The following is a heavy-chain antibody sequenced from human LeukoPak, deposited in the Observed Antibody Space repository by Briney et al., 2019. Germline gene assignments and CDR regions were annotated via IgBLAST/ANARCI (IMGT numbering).Heavy chain of an antibody. Sequence: GGSLRLSCAASGFTFNTYWMHWVRQAPGKGLMWVSRIHSDGSGASYADSVKGRFTISRDNAKNTLYLQMNSLRADDTAVYYCAGDKGYSSDLWGQGALVTVSS. CDR2: IHSDGSGA. V-gene: IGHV3-74*01. CDR1: GFTFNTYW. CDR3: AGDKGYSSDL. J-gene: IGHJ5*02.